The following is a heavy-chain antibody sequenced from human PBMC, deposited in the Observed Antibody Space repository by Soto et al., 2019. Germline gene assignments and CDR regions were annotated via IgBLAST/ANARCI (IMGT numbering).Heavy chain of an antibody. V-gene: IGHV1-46*01. J-gene: IGHJ4*02. CDR2: INPSGGST. D-gene: IGHD6-6*01. CDR3: ARAPFSSSSFFFDY. CDR1: GYTFTSYH. Sequence: APGKVSCKAYGYTFTSYHMIWVRQAPGQGLEWIGIINPSGGSTNYEQKFQGRVAMTWDTSTSTVYMDLSSLRSDDTAVYYCARAPFSSSSFFFDYWGQGTLVTVSS.